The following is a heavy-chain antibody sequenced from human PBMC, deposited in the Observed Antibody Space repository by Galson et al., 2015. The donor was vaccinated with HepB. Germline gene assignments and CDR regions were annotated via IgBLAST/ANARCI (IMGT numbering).Heavy chain of an antibody. D-gene: IGHD6-13*01. CDR3: ARVGQQLVRGYLDY. CDR1: GFTFSSYG. Sequence: SLRLSCAASGFTFSSYGMHWVRQAPGKGLEWVAVIPYDGSNKYNADSVKGRFTISRDNSKNTLYLQMNSLRAEDTAVYYCARVGQQLVRGYLDYWGQGTLVTVSS. V-gene: IGHV3-30*03. J-gene: IGHJ4*02. CDR2: IPYDGSNK.